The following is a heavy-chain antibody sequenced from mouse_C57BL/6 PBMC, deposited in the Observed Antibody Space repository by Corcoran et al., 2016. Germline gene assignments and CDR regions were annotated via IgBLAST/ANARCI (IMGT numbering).Heavy chain of an antibody. CDR2: INPNNGGT. V-gene: IGHV1-26*01. CDR1: GYTFTDHY. Sequence: EVQLQQSGPDLVKPGASEKISCKASGYTFTDHYMNWVKQSHGKSLEWIGDINPNNGGTSYNQKFTGKATLTVDKSSSTAYMELRSLTSEDSAVYYCARSVLPYAMDYWGQGTSVTVSS. CDR3: ARSVLPYAMDY. J-gene: IGHJ4*01.